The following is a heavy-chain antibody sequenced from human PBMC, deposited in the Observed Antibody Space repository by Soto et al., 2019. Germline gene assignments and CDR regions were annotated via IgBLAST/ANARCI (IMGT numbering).Heavy chain of an antibody. V-gene: IGHV3-15*01. CDR3: TTDILLYDAFDI. Sequence: GGSLRLSCAASGFTFSNAWMSWVRQAPGKGLEWVGRIKSKTDGGTTDYAAPVKGRFTISRDDSKNTLYLQMNSLKTDDTAVYYWTTDILLYDAFDIWGQGTMVTVSS. CDR1: GFTFSNAW. CDR2: IKSKTDGGTT. J-gene: IGHJ3*02. D-gene: IGHD2-15*01.